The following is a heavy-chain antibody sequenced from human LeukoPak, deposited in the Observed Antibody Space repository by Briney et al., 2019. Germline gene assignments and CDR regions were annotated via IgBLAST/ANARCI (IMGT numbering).Heavy chain of an antibody. CDR3: AVQQLSGYFDY. CDR1: GGSISSYY. D-gene: IGHD6-13*01. Sequence: PSETLSLTCTVSGGSISSYYWSWIRQPPGKGLEWSGYIYYSGSTNYNPSLKSRVTISVDTSKNQFSLKLSSVTAADTAVYYCAVQQLSGYFDYWGQGTLVTVSS. J-gene: IGHJ4*02. CDR2: IYYSGST. V-gene: IGHV4-59*01.